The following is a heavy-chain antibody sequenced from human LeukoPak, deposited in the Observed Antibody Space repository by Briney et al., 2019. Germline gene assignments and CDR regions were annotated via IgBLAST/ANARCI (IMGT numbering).Heavy chain of an antibody. V-gene: IGHV3-11*01. J-gene: IGHJ4*02. CDR2: ISTSRSSK. CDR1: GFTFSDYY. Sequence: PGGSLRLSCAASGFTFSDYYMSWIRQAPGKGLEWVSYISTSRSSKDYADSVKGRFTTSRDNAKNSLYLQMNGLRAEDTAVYYCARPLTRDFWSPYYFDYWGQGTLVTVSS. CDR3: ARPLTRDFWSPYYFDY. D-gene: IGHD3-3*01.